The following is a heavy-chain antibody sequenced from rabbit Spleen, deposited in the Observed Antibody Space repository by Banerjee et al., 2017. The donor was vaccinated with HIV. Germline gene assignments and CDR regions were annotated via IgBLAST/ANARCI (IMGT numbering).Heavy chain of an antibody. Sequence: QEQLEESGGDLVKPEGSLTLTCTASGFSFSSSYYMCWVRQAPGKGLEWIACIYPGSGSTYYASWAKGRFTISMTSSTTVALQMTSLTAADTATYFCARAYGGSSGVYGGFYFHLWGPGTLVTVS. CDR3: ARAYGGSSGVYGGFYFHL. D-gene: IGHD8-1*01. CDR2: IYPGSGST. J-gene: IGHJ4*01. V-gene: IGHV1S45*01. CDR1: GFSFSSSYY.